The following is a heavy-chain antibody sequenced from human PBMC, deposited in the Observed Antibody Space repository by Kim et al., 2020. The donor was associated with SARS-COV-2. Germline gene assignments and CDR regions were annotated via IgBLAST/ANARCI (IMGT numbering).Heavy chain of an antibody. CDR1: GLTFTSYS. CDR2: ISVDSRGT. CDR3: SVPRAGVAAIDS. D-gene: IGHD2-15*01. J-gene: IGHJ5*01. V-gene: IGHV3-23*01. Sequence: GGSLRLSCAASGLTFTSYSMTWVRQAPGKGLEWVSAISVDSRGTYYADSVRGRFTISRDNSKNTLFLQMDSLRVEDTAIYYCSVPRAGVAAIDSWGQGTLVTVSS.